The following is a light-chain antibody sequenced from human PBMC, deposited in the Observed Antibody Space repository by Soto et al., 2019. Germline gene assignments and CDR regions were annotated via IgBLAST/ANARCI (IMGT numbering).Light chain of an antibody. J-gene: IGKJ1*01. V-gene: IGKV1-8*01. CDR1: QGISSY. CDR2: TAS. CDR3: QQYYTYAWT. Sequence: AIRMTQSPSSLSASTGDRVTITCRASQGISSYLAWYQQKPGKAPKVLIHTASTLQGGVPSRFSGSGSGTDFTLTISRLQSEDFATYYCQQYYTYAWTFGQGTKVEIK.